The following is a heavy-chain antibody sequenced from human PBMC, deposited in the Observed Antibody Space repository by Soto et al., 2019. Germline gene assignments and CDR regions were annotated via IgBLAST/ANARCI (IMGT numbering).Heavy chain of an antibody. CDR2: IDWDDDK. Sequence: SGPTLVNPTQTLTLTCTSSGFSLSTSGMCVSWIRQPPGKALEWLALIDWDDDKYYSTSLKTRLTISKDTSKNQVVLTMTNMDPVDTATYYCARIPTAAARYYGMDVWGQGTTVTVSS. J-gene: IGHJ6*02. V-gene: IGHV2-70*01. CDR1: GFSLSTSGMC. CDR3: ARIPTAAARYYGMDV. D-gene: IGHD6-13*01.